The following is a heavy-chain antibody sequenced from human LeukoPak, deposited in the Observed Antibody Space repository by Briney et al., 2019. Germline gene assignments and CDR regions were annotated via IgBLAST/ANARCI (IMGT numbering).Heavy chain of an antibody. CDR3: ARSSTYYYDSSAYPGY. J-gene: IGHJ4*02. V-gene: IGHV4-59*01. D-gene: IGHD3-22*01. Sequence: SETLSLTXIVSGGSISTYYWSWIRQPPGKGLEWIGYIYYSGSTNYNPSLKSRVTISVDTSKNQFSLKLSSVTAADTALYCCARSSTYYYDSSAYPGYWGQGTLVTVSS. CDR2: IYYSGST. CDR1: GGSISTYY.